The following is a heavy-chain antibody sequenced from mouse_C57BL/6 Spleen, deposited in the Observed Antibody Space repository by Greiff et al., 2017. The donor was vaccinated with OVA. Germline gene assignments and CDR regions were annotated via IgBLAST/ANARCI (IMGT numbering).Heavy chain of an antibody. Sequence: VKLVESGAELVKPGASVKLSCKASGYTFTEYTIHWVKQRSGQGLEWIGWFYPGSGSIKYNEKFKDKATLTADKSSSTVYMELSRLTSEDSAVYFCARHEEVITTVEGEYYFDYWGQGTTLTVSS. CDR2: FYPGSGSI. CDR1: GYTFTEYT. J-gene: IGHJ2*01. CDR3: ARHEEVITTVEGEYYFDY. D-gene: IGHD1-1*01. V-gene: IGHV1-62-2*01.